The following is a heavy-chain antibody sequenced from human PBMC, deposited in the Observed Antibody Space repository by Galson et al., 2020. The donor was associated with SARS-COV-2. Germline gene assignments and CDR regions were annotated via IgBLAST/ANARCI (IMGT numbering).Heavy chain of an antibody. CDR1: GDSVSRNSPA. CDR2: TYYRSKWYN. Sequence: QTLSLTCGISGDSVSRNSPAWNWIRQSPSRGLEWLGRTYYRSKWYNDYAVSVKSRITINPDTSKNQFSLQLNSVTPEDTAVYCCARGFSFPYFDYWGQGTLVTVSS. CDR3: ARGFSFPYFDY. V-gene: IGHV6-1*01. J-gene: IGHJ4*02.